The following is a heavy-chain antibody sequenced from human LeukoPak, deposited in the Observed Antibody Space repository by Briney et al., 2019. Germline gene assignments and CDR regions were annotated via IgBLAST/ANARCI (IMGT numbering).Heavy chain of an antibody. CDR3: ARGFCSSSSCYYYFEY. D-gene: IGHD2-2*01. CDR1: GFTFSDYY. CDR2: ISSSGSTI. Sequence: GGSLRLSCAASGFTFSDYYMNWIRQAPGKGLEWVSYISSSGSTIYYADSVKGRFTISRDNAKNSLYLQMNSLRAEDTAVYYCARGFCSSSSCYYYFEYWGQGTLVTVSS. V-gene: IGHV3-11*04. J-gene: IGHJ4*02.